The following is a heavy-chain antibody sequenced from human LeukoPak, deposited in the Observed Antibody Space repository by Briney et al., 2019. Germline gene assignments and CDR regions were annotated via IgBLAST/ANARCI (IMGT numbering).Heavy chain of an antibody. J-gene: IGHJ6*02. CDR1: GFTFSSYG. D-gene: IGHD2-2*01. Sequence: PPGGSLRLSCAASGFTFSSYGMHWVRQAPGKGLEWVSAISGSGGSTYYADSVKGRFTISRDNSKNTLYLQMNSLRAEDTAVYYCAKASSSNAYYYGMDVWGQGTTVTVSS. CDR3: AKASSSNAYYYGMDV. CDR2: ISGSGGST. V-gene: IGHV3-23*01.